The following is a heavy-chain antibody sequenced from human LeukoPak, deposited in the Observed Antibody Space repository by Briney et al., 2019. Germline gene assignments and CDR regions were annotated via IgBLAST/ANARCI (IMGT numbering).Heavy chain of an antibody. Sequence: SETLSLTCAVYGGSFSGYYWSWIHQPPGKGLEWIGEINHSGSTNYNPSLKSRVTISVDTSKNQFSLKLNSVTAADTAVYYCAKSNGYGLVDIWGQGTMVTVSS. CDR1: GGSFSGYY. V-gene: IGHV4-34*01. J-gene: IGHJ3*02. CDR3: AKSNGYGLVDI. CDR2: INHSGST. D-gene: IGHD3-10*01.